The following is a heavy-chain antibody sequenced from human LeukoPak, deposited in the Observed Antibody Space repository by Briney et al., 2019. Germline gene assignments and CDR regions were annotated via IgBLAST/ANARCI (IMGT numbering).Heavy chain of an antibody. Sequence: SETLSLTCAVYGGSFSGYYWSWIRQPPGKGLGWIGEINHSGSTNYNPSLKSRVTISVDTSKNQFSLKLSSVTAADTAVYYCARGRGYGSGSYYQRRWFDPWGQGTLVTVSS. J-gene: IGHJ5*02. D-gene: IGHD3-10*01. CDR2: INHSGST. CDR3: ARGRGYGSGSYYQRRWFDP. CDR1: GGSFSGYY. V-gene: IGHV4-34*01.